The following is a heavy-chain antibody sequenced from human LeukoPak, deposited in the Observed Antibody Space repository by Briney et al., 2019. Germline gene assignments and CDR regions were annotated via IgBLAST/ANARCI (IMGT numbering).Heavy chain of an antibody. CDR2: IGGSGGST. V-gene: IGHV3-23*01. D-gene: IGHD5-18*01. Sequence: PGGSLRLSCAASGFTFSNYAMSWVRQAPGKGLEWVSGIGGSGGSTYYADSVKGRFTISRDNSKNTLYLQMNSLRAEDTAVYYCAKDRGYSYGISEYWGQGTLVTVSS. J-gene: IGHJ4*02. CDR1: GFTFSNYA. CDR3: AKDRGYSYGISEY.